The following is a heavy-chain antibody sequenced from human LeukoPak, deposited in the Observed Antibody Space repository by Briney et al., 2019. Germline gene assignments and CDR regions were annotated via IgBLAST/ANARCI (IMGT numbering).Heavy chain of an antibody. V-gene: IGHV4-4*09. J-gene: IGHJ6*03. D-gene: IGHD3-3*01. CDR1: GGSISSYY. CDR2: IYTSGST. CDR3: ARPTYDFWSGSPHYYYMDV. Sequence: SETLSLTCTVSGGSISSYYWSWIRQPPGKGLGWIGYIYTSGSTNYNPSLKSRVTISVDTSKNQFSLKLSSVTAADTAVYYCARPTYDFWSGSPHYYYMDVWGKGTTVTVSS.